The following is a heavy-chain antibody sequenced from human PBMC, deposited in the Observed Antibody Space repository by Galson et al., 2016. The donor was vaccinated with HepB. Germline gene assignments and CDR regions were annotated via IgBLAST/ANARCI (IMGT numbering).Heavy chain of an antibody. CDR2: ISSISSHT. CDR1: GFTFSDYY. CDR3: AATQYDFLRGDV. D-gene: IGHD3-3*01. J-gene: IGHJ6*04. Sequence: SLRLSCAVSGFTFSDYYVSWIRQAPGKGPEWVSYISSISSHTNYGDSVKGRFTISRDNAKNSVDLQMNSLRPDDTAVYYCAATQYDFLRGDVWGRGTTVTVSS. V-gene: IGHV3-11*06.